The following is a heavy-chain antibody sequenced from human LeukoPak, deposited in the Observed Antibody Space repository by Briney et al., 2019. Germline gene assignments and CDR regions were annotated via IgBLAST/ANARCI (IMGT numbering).Heavy chain of an antibody. Sequence: GGSLRLSCAASGFTFSSYAMHWVRLAPGKGLEWVAVISYDGSNKYYADSVKGRFTISRDNSKNTLYLQMNSLRAEDTAVYYCASEGRGLAVAGTFDYWGQGTLVTVSS. J-gene: IGHJ4*02. CDR1: GFTFSSYA. V-gene: IGHV3-30-3*01. CDR3: ASEGRGLAVAGTFDY. CDR2: ISYDGSNK. D-gene: IGHD6-19*01.